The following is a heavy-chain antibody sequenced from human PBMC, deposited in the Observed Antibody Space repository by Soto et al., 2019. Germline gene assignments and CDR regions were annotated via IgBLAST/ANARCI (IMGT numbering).Heavy chain of an antibody. Sequence: PGGSLRLSCAASGFTFDDYGMSWVRQAPGKGLEWVSGINWNGGSTGYADSVKGRFTISRDNAKNSLYLQMNSLRAEDTALYYCARDYYDSSGYSLGGYWGQGTLVTVSS. J-gene: IGHJ4*02. CDR2: INWNGGST. CDR1: GFTFDDYG. V-gene: IGHV3-20*04. D-gene: IGHD3-22*01. CDR3: ARDYYDSSGYSLGGY.